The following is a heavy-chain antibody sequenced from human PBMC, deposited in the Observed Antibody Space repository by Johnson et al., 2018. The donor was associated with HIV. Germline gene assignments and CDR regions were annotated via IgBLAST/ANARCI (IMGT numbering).Heavy chain of an antibody. CDR3: ARAPAPGPSGAFDI. CDR1: GFPFSSYA. J-gene: IGHJ3*02. D-gene: IGHD2-2*01. CDR2: ISYDGSNR. V-gene: IGHV3-30*04. Sequence: QVQLVESGGGVVQPGRSLRLSCAASGFPFSSYAMHWVRQAPGKGLEWVAVISYDGSNRYYTESVKGRFTISRDNSENTLYLQMNSLRAEDTAVYYCARAPAPGPSGAFDIWGKGTMGTVSS.